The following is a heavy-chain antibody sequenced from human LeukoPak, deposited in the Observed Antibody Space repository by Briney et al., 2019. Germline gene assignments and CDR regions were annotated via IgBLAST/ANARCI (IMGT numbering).Heavy chain of an antibody. CDR3: GRDFRELLHAFDI. V-gene: IGHV3-33*01. J-gene: IGHJ3*02. CDR1: GFTFSSYG. D-gene: IGHD3-10*01. CDR2: IWYDGSNK. Sequence: GRSLRLSCAASGFTFSSYGMHWVRQAPGKGLEWVAVIWYDGSNKYYADSVKGRFTISRDNSKNTLYLQMNSLRAEDTAVYYCGRDFRELLHAFDIWGQGTMVTVSS.